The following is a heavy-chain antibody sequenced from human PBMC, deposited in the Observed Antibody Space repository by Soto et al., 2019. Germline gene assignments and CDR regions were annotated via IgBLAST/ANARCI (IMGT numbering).Heavy chain of an antibody. Sequence: QVTLKESGSVLVKPTETLTLTCTVSGFSLSNAGMGVSWIRQPPGKALEWLAHIFSNDEKSYSTSLKRRLTISKDTSKSQVVLTMTNMDPVDTATFYCARYLPYSSNFFDCWGQGTLVTVSS. CDR1: GFSLSNAGMG. D-gene: IGHD6-13*01. J-gene: IGHJ4*02. V-gene: IGHV2-26*01. CDR2: IFSNDEK. CDR3: ARYLPYSSNFFDC.